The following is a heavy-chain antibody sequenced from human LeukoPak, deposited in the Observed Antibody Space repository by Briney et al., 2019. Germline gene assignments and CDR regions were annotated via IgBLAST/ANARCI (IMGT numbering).Heavy chain of an antibody. CDR2: ISSSSSTI. CDR3: ARLRFLRVAASFDY. D-gene: IGHD2-15*01. J-gene: IGHJ4*02. CDR1: GFTFSSYS. V-gene: IGHV3-48*04. Sequence: GGSLRLSCAASGFTFSSYSMNWVRQAPGKGLEWVSYISSSSSTIYYADSVKGRFTISRDNAKNSLYLQMNSLRAEDTAVYYCARLRFLRVAASFDYWGQGTLVTVSS.